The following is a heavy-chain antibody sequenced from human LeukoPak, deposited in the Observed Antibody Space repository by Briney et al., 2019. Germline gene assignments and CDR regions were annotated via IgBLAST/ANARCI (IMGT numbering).Heavy chain of an antibody. V-gene: IGHV1-18*01. CDR3: ARDSAVVVVSHNYYYYGMDV. CDR1: GYTFTSYG. D-gene: IGHD2-15*01. Sequence: ASVKVSCKASGYTFTSYGIGWVRQAPGQGLEWMGWISAYNGNTNYAQKLQGRVTMTTDTSTSTAYMELRSLRSDDTAVYYCARDSAVVVVSHNYYYYGMDVWGQGTTVTVSS. CDR2: ISAYNGNT. J-gene: IGHJ6*02.